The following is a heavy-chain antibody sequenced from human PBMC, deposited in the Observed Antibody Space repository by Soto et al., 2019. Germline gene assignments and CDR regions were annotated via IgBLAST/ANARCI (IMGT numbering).Heavy chain of an antibody. Sequence: GGSLRLSCAASGFTVSSNYMTWVRQAPGKGLEWVSVIYRDGYTYYADSMKGRFTISRDNSKNTLYLQMNTLRAEDTAVYYCGSLFDSGHDPFAYCGQGTLVTVSS. D-gene: IGHD3-10*01. CDR3: GSLFDSGHDPFAY. CDR1: GFTVSSNY. CDR2: IYRDGYT. J-gene: IGHJ4*02. V-gene: IGHV3-53*05.